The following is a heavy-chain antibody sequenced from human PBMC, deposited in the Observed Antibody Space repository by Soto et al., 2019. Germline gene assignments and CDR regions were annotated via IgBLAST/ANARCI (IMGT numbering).Heavy chain of an antibody. CDR1: GYTFTSYA. Sequence: AASVKVSCKASGYTFTSYAMHWVRQAPGQRLEWMGWINAGNGNTKYSQKFQGRVTITRDTSASTAYMELNSLRAEDTAVYYCARDLRQYYYDSSGYTPYYYYGMDVWGQGTTVTVSS. V-gene: IGHV1-3*01. D-gene: IGHD3-22*01. CDR3: ARDLRQYYYDSSGYTPYYYYGMDV. J-gene: IGHJ6*02. CDR2: INAGNGNT.